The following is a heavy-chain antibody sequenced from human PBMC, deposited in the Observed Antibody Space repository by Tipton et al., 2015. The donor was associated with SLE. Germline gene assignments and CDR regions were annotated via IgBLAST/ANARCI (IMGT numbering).Heavy chain of an antibody. J-gene: IGHJ6*03. D-gene: IGHD4-17*01. V-gene: IGHV4-59*12. CDR1: GGSFSGYY. CDR2: IYYSGST. CDR3: ARDLRLNHYMDV. Sequence: TLSLTCAVYGGSFSGYYWSWIRQPPGKGLEWIGYIYYSGSTNYNPSLKSRVTISVDTSKNQFSLKLSSVTAADTAVYYCARDLRLNHYMDVWGKGTAVTVSS.